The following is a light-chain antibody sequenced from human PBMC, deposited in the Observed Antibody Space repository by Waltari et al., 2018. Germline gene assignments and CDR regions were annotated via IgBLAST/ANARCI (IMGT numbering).Light chain of an antibody. CDR3: CSYAVGAIYV. CDR2: EGS. J-gene: IGLJ1*01. V-gene: IGLV2-23*01. CDR1: SRDCGSYKL. Sequence: QSALTQSASVSGSPGQSITISCTGTSRDCGSYKLVSWYQQHPGKAPKPMIYEGSNRPSGMSHRFAGSKSGNTASLTISGLQAEDEADYYCCSYAVGAIYVFGTGTKVTVL.